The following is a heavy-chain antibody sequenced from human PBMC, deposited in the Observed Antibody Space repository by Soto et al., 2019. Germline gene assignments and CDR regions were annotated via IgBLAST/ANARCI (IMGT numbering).Heavy chain of an antibody. CDR1: CFSISSSRSY. V-gene: IGHV4-39*01. CDR3: ARRGGVGATTYDY. CDR2: IYYSGST. Sequence: SATLSLTCPVFCFSISSSRSYCGLIRQPPGKGLEWIGSIYYSGSTYYNPSLKSRVTISVDTSKNQFSLKLSSVTAADTAVYYCARRGGVGATTYDYWGKGTLVTVS. D-gene: IGHD1-26*01. J-gene: IGHJ4*02.